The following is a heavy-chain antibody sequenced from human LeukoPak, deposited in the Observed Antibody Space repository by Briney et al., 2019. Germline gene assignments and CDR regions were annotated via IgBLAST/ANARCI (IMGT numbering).Heavy chain of an antibody. CDR2: ISRSSSTI. CDR3: ASGVETSMGNDY. D-gene: IGHD5-18*01. CDR1: GFTFRNYD. J-gene: IGHJ4*02. V-gene: IGHV3-48*02. Sequence: PGGSLALSCAASGFTFRNYDMNWVRRAPGKGREGVSFISRSSSTIYYADSVRGRFTTSRDNAKNSLDLQMNSLRHEDTAVYYCASGVETSMGNDYGGQGTLDTVSS.